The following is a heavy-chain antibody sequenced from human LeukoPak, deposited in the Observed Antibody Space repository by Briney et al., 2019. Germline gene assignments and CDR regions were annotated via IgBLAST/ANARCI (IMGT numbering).Heavy chain of an antibody. CDR2: IIPIFGTA. V-gene: IGHV1-69*05. CDR3: ARGDYYDDAFDI. J-gene: IGHJ3*02. Sequence: SVKVSCKASGGTFSSYAISWVRQPPGQGLEWMGRIIPIFGTANYAQKFQGRVTITTDESTSTAYVELSSLRSEDTAVYYCARGDYYDDAFDIWGQGTMVTVSS. D-gene: IGHD3-22*01. CDR1: GGTFSSYA.